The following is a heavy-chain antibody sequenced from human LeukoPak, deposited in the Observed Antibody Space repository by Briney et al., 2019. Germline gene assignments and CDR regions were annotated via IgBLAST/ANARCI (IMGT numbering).Heavy chain of an antibody. CDR2: ISYDGSNK. D-gene: IGHD5-18*01. Sequence: GGSLRLSCAASGFTFSSYGMHWVRQAPGKGLEWVAVISYDGSNKYYADSVKGRFTISRDNSKNTLYLQMNNLRAEDTAVYYCAGRVTGYSSGYVYWGQGTLVTVSS. J-gene: IGHJ4*02. CDR3: AGRVTGYSSGYVY. V-gene: IGHV3-30*03. CDR1: GFTFSSYG.